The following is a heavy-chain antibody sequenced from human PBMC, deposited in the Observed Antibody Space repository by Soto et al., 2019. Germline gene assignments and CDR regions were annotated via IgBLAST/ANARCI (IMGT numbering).Heavy chain of an antibody. CDR2: ISYDGINE. J-gene: IGHJ4*02. Sequence: QVQLVESGGGVVQPGRSLRLSCAASGFTFSNYGMHWVRQAPGKGLEWVAVISYDGINENYADSVKGRFTISRDNSKNTLSLQMNSLRAEDTAVYYCAKSRSHPVYFDWLLLDYWGQGTQVTVSS. CDR3: AKSRSHPVYFDWLLLDY. D-gene: IGHD3-9*01. CDR1: GFTFSNYG. V-gene: IGHV3-30*18.